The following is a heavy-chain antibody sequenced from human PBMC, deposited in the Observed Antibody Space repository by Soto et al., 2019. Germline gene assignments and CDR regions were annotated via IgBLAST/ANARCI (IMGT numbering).Heavy chain of an antibody. V-gene: IGHV4-31*03. CDR1: GASVSTGVYS. J-gene: IGHJ4*02. CDR2: IDNSGST. CDR3: AGAVSDFDVRRYRTSYFDQ. Sequence: QVQLDESGPGLVQPSQTLSLSCTVSGASVSTGVYSWTWIRQHPGKGLEWIGYIDNSGSTYYNPSLTGRVDRSVDTSKNQFSLKLQSLTAADTAFYYCAGAVSDFDVRRYRTSYFDQWGQGILVTVSS. D-gene: IGHD3-10*02.